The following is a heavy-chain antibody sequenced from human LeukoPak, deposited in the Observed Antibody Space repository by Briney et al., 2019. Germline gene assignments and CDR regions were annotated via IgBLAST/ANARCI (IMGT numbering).Heavy chain of an antibody. CDR3: ARGPLLGQDDY. V-gene: IGHV4-59*08. D-gene: IGHD1-26*01. CDR1: GGSISSYY. Sequence: PSETLALTCTVSGGSISSYYWSWIRQPPGKGLEWIGYIYYSGSTNYNPSLKSRVTISVDTSKNQFSLKVSSVTAADTAVYYCARGPLLGQDDYWGQGTLVTVSS. J-gene: IGHJ4*02. CDR2: IYYSGST.